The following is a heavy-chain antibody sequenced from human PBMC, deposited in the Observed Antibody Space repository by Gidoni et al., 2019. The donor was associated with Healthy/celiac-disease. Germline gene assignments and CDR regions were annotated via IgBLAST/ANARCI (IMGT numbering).Heavy chain of an antibody. J-gene: IGHJ4*02. D-gene: IGHD3-22*01. V-gene: IGHV1-8*01. CDR1: GYTFTSYD. Sequence: QVQLVQSGAEVTKPGASVKVSCKASGYTFTSYDINWVRQATGHGLEWMGWMNPNSGNTGYAQKFQGRVTMTRNTSISTAYMELSSLRSEDTAVYYCARGFYYDSSGYYPGDYWGQGTLVTVSS. CDR2: MNPNSGNT. CDR3: ARGFYYDSSGYYPGDY.